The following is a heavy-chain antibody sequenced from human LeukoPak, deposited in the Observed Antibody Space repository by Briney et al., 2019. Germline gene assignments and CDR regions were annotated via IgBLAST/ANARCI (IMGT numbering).Heavy chain of an antibody. CDR3: AREGRSFYYYYMDV. J-gene: IGHJ6*03. CDR2: IKQDGSEK. V-gene: IGHV3-7*01. CDR1: GFTFSSCW. Sequence: GGSLRLSCAASGFTFSSCWMSWVRQAPGKGLEWVANIKQDGSEKYYVDSVKGRFTISRDNAKNSLYLQMNSLRAEDTAVYYCAREGRSFYYYYMDVWGKGTTVTVSS.